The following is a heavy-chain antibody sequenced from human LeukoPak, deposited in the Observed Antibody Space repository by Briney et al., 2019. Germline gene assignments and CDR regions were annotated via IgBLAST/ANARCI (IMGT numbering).Heavy chain of an antibody. CDR2: INPSGGST. Sequence: ASVKVSCKASGYTFTSYYMHWVRQAPGQGLEWMGIINPSGGSTSYAQKFQGRVTMTRDMSTSTVYMELSSLRSEDTAVYYCARGVITMIVKGWGIGSGFDIWGQGTMVTVSS. J-gene: IGHJ3*02. CDR3: ARGVITMIVKGWGIGSGFDI. V-gene: IGHV1-46*01. D-gene: IGHD3-22*01. CDR1: GYTFTSYY.